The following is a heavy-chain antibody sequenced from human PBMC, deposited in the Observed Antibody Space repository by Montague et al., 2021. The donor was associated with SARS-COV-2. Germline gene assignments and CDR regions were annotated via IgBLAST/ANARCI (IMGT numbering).Heavy chain of an antibody. CDR3: ATEVVVVHYYYYYGMDV. J-gene: IGHJ6*02. V-gene: IGHV4-59*08. CDR2: IYYSGST. D-gene: IGHD2-15*01. Sequence: SETLSLTCTVYGGSISSYYWSWIRQPPGKGLEWIGYIYYSGSTNYNPSLKSRVTISVDTSKNQFSLKLSSVTAADTALYYCATEVVVVHYYYYYGMDVWGQGTTVTVSS. CDR1: GGSISSYY.